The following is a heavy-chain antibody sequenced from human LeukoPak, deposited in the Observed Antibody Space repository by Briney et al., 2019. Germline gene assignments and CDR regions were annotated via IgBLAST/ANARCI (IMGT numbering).Heavy chain of an antibody. D-gene: IGHD2-2*02. CDR1: GYTFTGYY. Sequence: ASVTVSCKASGYTFTGYYMHWVRQAPGQGLEWMGRINPNSGGTNYAQKFQGRVTMTRDTSISTAYMELSRLRSDNTAVYYCAREYHYCSSTSCYTGGNWFDPWGQGTLVTVSS. J-gene: IGHJ5*02. V-gene: IGHV1-2*06. CDR2: INPNSGGT. CDR3: AREYHYCSSTSCYTGGNWFDP.